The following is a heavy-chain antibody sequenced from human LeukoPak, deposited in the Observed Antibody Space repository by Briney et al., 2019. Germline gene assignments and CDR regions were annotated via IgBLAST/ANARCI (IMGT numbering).Heavy chain of an antibody. CDR2: IRYDGSNK. CDR1: GFTFSSYA. Sequence: GRSLRLSCAASGFTFSSYAMHWVRQAPGKGLEWVAFIRYDGSNKYYADSVKGRFTISRDNSKNTLYLQMNSLRAEDTAVYYCAKDYYGSGRSSYFDYWGQGTLVTVSS. D-gene: IGHD3-10*01. CDR3: AKDYYGSGRSSYFDY. V-gene: IGHV3-30*02. J-gene: IGHJ4*02.